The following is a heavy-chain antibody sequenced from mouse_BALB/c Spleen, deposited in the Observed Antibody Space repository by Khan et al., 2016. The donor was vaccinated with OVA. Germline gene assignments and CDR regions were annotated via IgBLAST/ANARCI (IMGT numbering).Heavy chain of an antibody. Sequence: VQLQQSGPGLVKPSQSLSLTCTVTGYSITSDYAWNWIRQFPGNKLEWMGHISYSGNTKYNPSLKSRISITRDTSKNQFFLQLNSVTTEDTATYYCARSYGGDFDYWGQGTTLTVSS. CDR1: GYSITSDYA. CDR2: ISYSGNT. CDR3: ARSYGGDFDY. V-gene: IGHV3-2*02. J-gene: IGHJ2*01. D-gene: IGHD1-1*02.